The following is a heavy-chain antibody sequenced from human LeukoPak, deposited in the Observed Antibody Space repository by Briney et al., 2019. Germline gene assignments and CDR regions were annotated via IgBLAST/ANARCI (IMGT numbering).Heavy chain of an antibody. J-gene: IGHJ4*02. Sequence: PGGSLRLSCAASGFTFSSYAMSWVRQAPGKGLEWVSAISGSGGGTYYADSVKGRFTISRDNAKNALYLQMNSLRAEDTAVYYCAKDLHYGSADYWGQGTLVTVSS. V-gene: IGHV3-23*01. CDR2: ISGSGGGT. CDR1: GFTFSSYA. D-gene: IGHD3-10*01. CDR3: AKDLHYGSADY.